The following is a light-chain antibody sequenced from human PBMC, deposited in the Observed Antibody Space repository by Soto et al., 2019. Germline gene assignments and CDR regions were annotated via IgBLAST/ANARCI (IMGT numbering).Light chain of an antibody. CDR3: QQYGSSPRT. CDR1: QIVSSSD. CDR2: GAS. V-gene: IGKV3-20*01. J-gene: IGKJ1*01. Sequence: EIVLNNSPVTLSLSPGERATLSCMSSQIVSSSDLSWYPQKPGQAPRLLIYGASSRAPGIPDRFSGSGSGTDFTLTISRLEPEDLAVYYCQQYGSSPRTFGQGTKVDNK.